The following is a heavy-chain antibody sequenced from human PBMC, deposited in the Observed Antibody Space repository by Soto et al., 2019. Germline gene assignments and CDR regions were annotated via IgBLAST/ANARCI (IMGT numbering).Heavy chain of an antibody. CDR3: ARDQSYCSGGSCYPKTYYYYGMDV. J-gene: IGHJ6*02. D-gene: IGHD2-15*01. CDR2: ISSSGSTI. Sequence: DVHLVESGGGLAQPGGSLRLSCAASGFTFSSYEMNWVRQAPGKGLEWVSYISSSGSTIYYADSVKGRFTISRDNAKNSLYLQMNSLRAEDTAVYYCARDQSYCSGGSCYPKTYYYYGMDVWGQGTTVTVSS. V-gene: IGHV3-48*03. CDR1: GFTFSSYE.